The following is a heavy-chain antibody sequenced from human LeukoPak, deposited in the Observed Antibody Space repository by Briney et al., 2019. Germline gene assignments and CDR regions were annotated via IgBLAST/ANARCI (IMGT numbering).Heavy chain of an antibody. Sequence: SETLSLTCAVYGGSFSGYYWSWIRQPPGKGLEWIGEINHSGSTNYNPSLKSRVTISVDTSKNQFSLKLSSVTAADTAVYYCARGGVYYYYYYYYMDVWGKGTTVTVSS. CDR2: INHSGST. CDR1: GGSFSGYY. J-gene: IGHJ6*03. V-gene: IGHV4-34*01. D-gene: IGHD5/OR15-5a*01. CDR3: ARGGVYYYYYYYYMDV.